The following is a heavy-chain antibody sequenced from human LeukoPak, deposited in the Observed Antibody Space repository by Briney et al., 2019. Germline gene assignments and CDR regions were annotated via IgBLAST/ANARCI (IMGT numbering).Heavy chain of an antibody. CDR3: ASEYPIQLWLPYYYYYMDV. V-gene: IGHV4-39*01. Sequence: PSETLSLTCTVSGGFISSSSYYWGWIRQPPGKGLEWIGSIYYSGSTYYNPSLKSRVTISVDTSKNQFSLKLSSVTAADTAVYYCASEYPIQLWLPYYYYYMDVWGKGTTVTVSS. D-gene: IGHD5-18*01. CDR2: IYYSGST. CDR1: GGFISSSSYY. J-gene: IGHJ6*03.